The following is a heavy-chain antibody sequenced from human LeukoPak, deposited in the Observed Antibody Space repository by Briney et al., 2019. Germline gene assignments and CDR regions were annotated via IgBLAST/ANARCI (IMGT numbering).Heavy chain of an antibody. Sequence: PSETLSLTCTVSGASINSDTYYWGWIRQPPGKGLEWIGYIYYSGSTNYNPSLKSRVTISVDTSKNQFSLRLSSVTAADTAIYYCARVGDGYNYFPYYYMDFWGKGTTVIVSS. CDR3: ARVGDGYNYFPYYYMDF. CDR2: IYYSGST. V-gene: IGHV4-61*01. D-gene: IGHD5-24*01. J-gene: IGHJ6*03. CDR1: GASINSDTYY.